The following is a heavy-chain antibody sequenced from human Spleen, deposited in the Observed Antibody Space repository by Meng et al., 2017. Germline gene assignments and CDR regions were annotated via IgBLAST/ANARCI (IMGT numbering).Heavy chain of an antibody. CDR1: GGSISTSGYY. D-gene: IGHD3-22*01. CDR3: VRSSAWVRTGFDP. V-gene: IGHV4-39*01. Sequence: QPQLQESGPGLVKPSEALSLPCSVSGGSISTSGYYWGWIRQAPGKGLEWIGSVGHSGFTYYTPSVKSRITVSIDTSRNEFYLKLTSVTAADTAVYFCVRSSAWVRTGFDPWGQGTLVTVSS. J-gene: IGHJ5*02. CDR2: VGHSGFT.